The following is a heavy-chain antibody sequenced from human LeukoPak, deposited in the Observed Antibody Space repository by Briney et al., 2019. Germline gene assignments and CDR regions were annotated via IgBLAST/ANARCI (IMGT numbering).Heavy chain of an antibody. CDR1: GGPISSYY. CDR3: ARDRELYWFDP. Sequence: PSETLSLTCTVSGGPISSYYWSWIRQPPGKGLEWIGYIYYSGSTNYNPSLKSRVTISVDTSKNQFSLKLSSVTAADTAVYYCARDRELYWFDPWGQGTLVTVSS. V-gene: IGHV4-59*01. CDR2: IYYSGST. D-gene: IGHD3-10*01. J-gene: IGHJ5*02.